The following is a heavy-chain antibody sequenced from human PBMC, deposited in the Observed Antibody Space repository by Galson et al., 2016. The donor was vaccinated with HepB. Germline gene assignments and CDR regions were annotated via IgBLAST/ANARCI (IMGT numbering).Heavy chain of an antibody. D-gene: IGHD3-9*01. J-gene: IGHJ5*01. CDR2: ISGSGGST. V-gene: IGHV3-23*01. Sequence: SLRLSCAASGFTFSSYAMSWVRQAPGKGLEWVSDISGSGGSTYYADSVKGRFTISRENSKNTLYLQMNSLRAEDTAVYYCAKVYDFLTGSGFDSWGQGTLVTVSS. CDR3: AKVYDFLTGSGFDS. CDR1: GFTFSSYA.